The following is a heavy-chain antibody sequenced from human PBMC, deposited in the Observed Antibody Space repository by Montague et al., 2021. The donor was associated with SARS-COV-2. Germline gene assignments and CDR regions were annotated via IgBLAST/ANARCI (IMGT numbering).Heavy chain of an antibody. Sequence: TLSLTCTVSGASISNPTYSWSWIRQPAGKELEWIGRMFTSGSTTYNLSLKSRVTISVDTSKNQFSLRLNSVTAADTSVYYCVREGGSMTFDYWGQGILVTVSS. J-gene: IGHJ4*02. D-gene: IGHD1-26*01. CDR2: MFTSGST. CDR1: GASISNPTYS. CDR3: VREGGSMTFDY. V-gene: IGHV4-61*02.